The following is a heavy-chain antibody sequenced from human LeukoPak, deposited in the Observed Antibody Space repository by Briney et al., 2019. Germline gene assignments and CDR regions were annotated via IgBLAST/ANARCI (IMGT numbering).Heavy chain of an antibody. CDR1: GFTFSSYA. J-gene: IGHJ4*02. CDR3: AKDGSGSYYEFDY. Sequence: AGGSLRLSCAASGFTFSSYAMSWVRQAPGKGLEWVSAISGSGGSTYYADSVKGRFTISRDNSKNTLYLQMNSLRAEDTAVCYCAKDGSGSYYEFDYWGQGTLVTVSS. CDR2: ISGSGGST. V-gene: IGHV3-23*01. D-gene: IGHD1-26*01.